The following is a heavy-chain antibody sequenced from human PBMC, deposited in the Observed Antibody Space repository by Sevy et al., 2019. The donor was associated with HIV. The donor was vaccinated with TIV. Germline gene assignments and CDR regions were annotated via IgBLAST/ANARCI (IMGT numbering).Heavy chain of an antibody. Sequence: GGSLRLSCAASGFTFSSYSMNWVRQAPGKGLEWVSYISSSSSTIYYADSVKGRFTISRENAKNSLYLQMNSLRDEDTAVYYCARGAAHSSSWYMDWFDPWGQGTLVTVSS. CDR1: GFTFSSYS. D-gene: IGHD6-13*01. J-gene: IGHJ5*02. V-gene: IGHV3-48*02. CDR3: ARGAAHSSSWYMDWFDP. CDR2: ISSSSSTI.